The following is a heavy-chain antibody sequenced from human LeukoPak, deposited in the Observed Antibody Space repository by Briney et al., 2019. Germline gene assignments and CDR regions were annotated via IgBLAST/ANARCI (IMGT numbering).Heavy chain of an antibody. J-gene: IGHJ4*02. D-gene: IGHD3-10*01. V-gene: IGHV1-69*04. CDR1: GGTFSSYA. Sequence: GASVKVSCKASGGTFSSYAISWVRQAPGQGLEWMGRIIPILGIANYAQKFQGRVTITADKSTSTAYMELSSLRSEDTAVYYCARGPYKTMVRGVQLDYWGQGTLVTVSS. CDR3: ARGPYKTMVRGVQLDY. CDR2: IIPILGIA.